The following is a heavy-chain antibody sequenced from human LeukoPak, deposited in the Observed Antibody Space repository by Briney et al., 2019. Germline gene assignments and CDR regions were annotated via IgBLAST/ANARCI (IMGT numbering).Heavy chain of an antibody. D-gene: IGHD2-2*01. J-gene: IGHJ4*02. V-gene: IGHV3-7*01. CDR3: ASASPAADY. Sequence: GGALRLSCVGSGFTFSNYWMSWVRQAPGKGLEWVANINQAGSEKYYVDSVKGRFTISRDNAKNSLYLLMNSLRAEDTAVYYCASASPAADYWGQGTLVTVSS. CDR1: GFTFSNYW. CDR2: INQAGSEK.